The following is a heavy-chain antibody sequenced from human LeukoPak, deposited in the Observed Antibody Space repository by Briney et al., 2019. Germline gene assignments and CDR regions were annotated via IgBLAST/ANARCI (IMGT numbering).Heavy chain of an antibody. V-gene: IGHV3-64*01. CDR3: ARSYRSGWYYSDY. D-gene: IGHD6-19*01. J-gene: IGHJ4*02. Sequence: PGGSLRLSCAASGFTFSSYAIHWVRQAPGKGLEYVSGISSNGGSTYYANSVKGRFTISRDDSKNTLYLQMGSLRAEDMAVYYCARSYRSGWYYSDYWGQGTRVTVSS. CDR1: GFTFSSYA. CDR2: ISSNGGST.